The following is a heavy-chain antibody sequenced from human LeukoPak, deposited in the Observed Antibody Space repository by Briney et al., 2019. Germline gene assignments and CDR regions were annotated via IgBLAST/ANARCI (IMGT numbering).Heavy chain of an antibody. CDR1: GFTFSSYG. J-gene: IGHJ4*02. Sequence: PGGSLRLSCAASGFTFSSYGMHWVRQAPGKGLEWVAVIWYDGSNKYYADSVKGRFTISRDNSKNTLYLQMNSLRAEDPAVYYCARDMSSSWIFDYWGQGTLVTVSS. D-gene: IGHD6-13*01. CDR2: IWYDGSNK. CDR3: ARDMSSSWIFDY. V-gene: IGHV3-30*19.